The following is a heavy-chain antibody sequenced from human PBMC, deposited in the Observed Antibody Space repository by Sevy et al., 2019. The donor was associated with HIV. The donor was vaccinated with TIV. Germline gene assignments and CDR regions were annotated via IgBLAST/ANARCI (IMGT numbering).Heavy chain of an antibody. CDR3: ARLRGGYGNGWFYYYMYV. D-gene: IGHD3-10*01. CDR2: ITDSGST. Sequence: SETLSLTCSVTGGSIRRGDYFWGWIRQSPGKGLEWIGSITDSGSTYYNPSLKSRVTMSVDTSKNQFSLKLSSVTAADTAVHYCARLRGGYGNGWFYYYMYVWGKGTTVTVSS. J-gene: IGHJ6*03. V-gene: IGHV4-39*01. CDR1: GGSIRRGDYF.